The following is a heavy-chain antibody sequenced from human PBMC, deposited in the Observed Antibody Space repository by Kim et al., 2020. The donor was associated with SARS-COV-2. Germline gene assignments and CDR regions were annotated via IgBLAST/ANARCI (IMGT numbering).Heavy chain of an antibody. CDR3: AREGVLLWFGEFDP. J-gene: IGHJ5*02. D-gene: IGHD3-10*01. CDR2: IKQDGSEK. Sequence: GGSLRLSCAASGFTFSSYWMSWVRQAPGKGLEWVANIKQDGSEKYYVDSVKGRFTISRDNAKNSLYLQMNSLRAEDTAVYYCAREGVLLWFGEFDPWGQGTLVTVSS. V-gene: IGHV3-7*01. CDR1: GFTFSSYW.